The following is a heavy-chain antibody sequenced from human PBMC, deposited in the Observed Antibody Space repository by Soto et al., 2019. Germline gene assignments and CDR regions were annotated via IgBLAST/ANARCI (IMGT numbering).Heavy chain of an antibody. CDR1: GGFVSSRAYY. D-gene: IGHD3-16*01. Sequence: QFQLQESGPGLLKTSETLSLTCSVSGGFVSSRAYYWAWIRQPPGKGLEWIGNIFHSGETYYNPSLKSRVTLAVDMSTNQFSLRLTSVNAADTAVYFCARRGKGYAFDIWGQGTMITVSS. CDR2: IFHSGET. CDR3: ARRGKGYAFDI. J-gene: IGHJ3*02. V-gene: IGHV4-39*01.